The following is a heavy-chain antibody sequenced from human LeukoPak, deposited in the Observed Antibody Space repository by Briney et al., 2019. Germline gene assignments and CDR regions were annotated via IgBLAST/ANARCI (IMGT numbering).Heavy chain of an antibody. CDR3: AEGPDIVVVHYGMDV. V-gene: IGHV3-30*18. Sequence: PGGSLRLSCAASGFTFSSYGMHWVRQAPGKGLEWVAVISYDGSNKYYADSVKGRFTISRDNSKNTLYLQMNSLRAEDTAVYYCAEGPDIVVVHYGMDVWGQGTTVTVSS. CDR1: GFTFSSYG. J-gene: IGHJ6*02. CDR2: ISYDGSNK. D-gene: IGHD2-2*01.